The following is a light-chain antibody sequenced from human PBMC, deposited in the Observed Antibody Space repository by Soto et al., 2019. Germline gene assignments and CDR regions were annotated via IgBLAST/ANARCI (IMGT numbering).Light chain of an antibody. CDR1: QSISSW. CDR3: QQYNSYLT. V-gene: IGKV1-5*01. J-gene: IGKJ4*01. CDR2: DAS. Sequence: DIQMTQSPSTLSASVGVRVTITCRASQSISSWLAWYQQKPGKAPKLLIYDASSLESGVPSRFSGSGSGTEFTLTISSLQPDDFATYYCQQYNSYLTFGGGTKVDIK.